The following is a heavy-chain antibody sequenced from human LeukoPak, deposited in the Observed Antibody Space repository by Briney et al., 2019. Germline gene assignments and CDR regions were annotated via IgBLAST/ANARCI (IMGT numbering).Heavy chain of an antibody. CDR1: GFTFSSYG. CDR3: AKDGSYDSYYFDY. D-gene: IGHD3-3*01. V-gene: IGHV3-30*18. J-gene: IGHJ4*02. CDR2: ISYDGSNK. Sequence: GRSLRLSCAASGFTFSSYGMHWVRQAPGKGLEWVAVISYDGSNKYYADSVKGRFTISRDNSKNTLYLQMNSLRAEDTAVYYCAKDGSYDSYYFDYWGQGTLVTVSS.